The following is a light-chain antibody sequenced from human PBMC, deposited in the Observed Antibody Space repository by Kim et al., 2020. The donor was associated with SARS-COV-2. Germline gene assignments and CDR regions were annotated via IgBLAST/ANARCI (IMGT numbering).Light chain of an antibody. CDR3: QQRISWPLT. CDR2: DSS. Sequence: EIVLTQSPATLSLSPGERATLSCRASQSVGSRLDWYRQKPGQAPRLLLDDSSNRATGIPARFSGSGSGTDFTLTISSLEPEDFAVYYCQQRISWPLTFCQGTPLEIK. CDR1: QSVGSR. V-gene: IGKV3-11*01. J-gene: IGKJ5*01.